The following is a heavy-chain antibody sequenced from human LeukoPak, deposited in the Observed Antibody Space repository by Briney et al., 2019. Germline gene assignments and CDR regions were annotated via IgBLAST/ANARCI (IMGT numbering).Heavy chain of an antibody. CDR3: ARAPVTSCRGAFCYPFDI. CDR1: GFTLSNAW. J-gene: IGHJ4*02. Sequence: GGSLRLSCAASGFTLSNAWMSWVRQAPGKGLEWVSATSSSDAGTYHAESVRGRFTISRDNSKNTLYLQMNSLRADDAAVYYCARAPVTSCRGAFCYPFDIWGQGTLVTVSS. V-gene: IGHV3-23*01. CDR2: TSSSDAGT. D-gene: IGHD2-15*01.